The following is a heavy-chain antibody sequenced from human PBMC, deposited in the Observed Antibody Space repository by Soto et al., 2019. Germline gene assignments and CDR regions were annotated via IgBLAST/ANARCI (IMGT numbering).Heavy chain of an antibody. CDR2: IYYSGST. D-gene: IGHD6-13*01. Sequence: SETLSLTCTVSGGSISSYYWSWIRQPPGKGLEWIGYIYYSGSTNYNPSLKSRVTISVDTSKNQFSLKLSSVTAADTAVYYCARGPYSSSWDYYYGMDVWGQGTTVTVYS. CDR3: ARGPYSSSWDYYYGMDV. CDR1: GGSISSYY. V-gene: IGHV4-59*01. J-gene: IGHJ6*02.